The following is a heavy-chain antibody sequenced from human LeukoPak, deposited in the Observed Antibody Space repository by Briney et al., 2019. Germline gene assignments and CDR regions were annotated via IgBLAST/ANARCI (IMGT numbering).Heavy chain of an antibody. J-gene: IGHJ4*02. CDR1: GFTFIRNG. V-gene: IGHV3-30*02. CDR3: ARDDPHYDILTGYYPIDS. CDR2: LRYDGSNQ. D-gene: IGHD3-9*01. Sequence: PGGSLRLSCEASGFTFIRNGMHWVRQAPGKGLEWVASLRYDGSNQYYADSVQGRFTISRDNSKNTLYLQMYSLRAEDTAVYYCARDDPHYDILTGYYPIDSWGQGTLVTVSS.